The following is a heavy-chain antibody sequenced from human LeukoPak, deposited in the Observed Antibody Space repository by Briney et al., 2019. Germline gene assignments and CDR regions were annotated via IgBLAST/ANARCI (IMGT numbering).Heavy chain of an antibody. CDR2: ISFDGTNK. Sequence: GGSLRLSCAASGFTFSTYGMHWVRQAPGEGLEWVAVISFDGTNKYYADSVRGRFTISRDNSKNTLYVQMKSLRIEDTAIYYCATKSLIGYTDQWGQGSLVTVSS. V-gene: IGHV3-30*03. J-gene: IGHJ4*02. CDR3: ATKSLIGYTDQ. CDR1: GFTFSTYG. D-gene: IGHD6-13*01.